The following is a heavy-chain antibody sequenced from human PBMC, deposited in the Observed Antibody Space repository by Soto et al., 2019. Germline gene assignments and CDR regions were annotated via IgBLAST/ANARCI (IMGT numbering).Heavy chain of an antibody. D-gene: IGHD6-6*01. V-gene: IGHV4-39*01. CDR1: GGSISSSSYY. CDR3: ATVLEYSSSFDAFDI. Sequence: QLQLQESGPGLVKPSETLSLTCTVSGGSISSSSYYWGWIRQPPGKGLEWIGRIYYSGSTYYNPSLKSRVTLSVDTSTNQFSLKLSSVTAADTAVYYCATVLEYSSSFDAFDIWGQGTMVTVSS. J-gene: IGHJ3*02. CDR2: IYYSGST.